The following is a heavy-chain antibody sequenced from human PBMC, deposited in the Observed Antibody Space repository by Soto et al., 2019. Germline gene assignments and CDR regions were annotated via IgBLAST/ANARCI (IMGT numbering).Heavy chain of an antibody. Sequence: EVQLVESGGGLVKPGGSLRLSCAASGFTFSSYSMNWVRQAPGKGLEWVSSISSSSSYIYYADSVKGRFTISRDNAKNSLYIQMNSLRAEDTAVYYCARVRADYYDSSGRLCWRQGTLVTV. V-gene: IGHV3-21*01. CDR3: ARVRADYYDSSGRLC. D-gene: IGHD3-22*01. CDR1: GFTFSSYS. CDR2: ISSSSSYI. J-gene: IGHJ4*02.